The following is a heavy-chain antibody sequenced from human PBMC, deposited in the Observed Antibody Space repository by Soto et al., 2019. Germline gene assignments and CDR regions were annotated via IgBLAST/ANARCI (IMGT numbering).Heavy chain of an antibody. J-gene: IGHJ4*02. V-gene: IGHV3-48*04. Sequence: GGSLRLSCAASGFTFSSYSMNWVRQAPGKGLEWVSYISSSSSTIYYADSVKGRFTISRDNAKNSLYLQMNSLRAEDTAVYYCARDSGIFGVVIPLDYWGQGTLVTVSS. CDR1: GFTFSSYS. D-gene: IGHD3-3*01. CDR3: ARDSGIFGVVIPLDY. CDR2: ISSSSSTI.